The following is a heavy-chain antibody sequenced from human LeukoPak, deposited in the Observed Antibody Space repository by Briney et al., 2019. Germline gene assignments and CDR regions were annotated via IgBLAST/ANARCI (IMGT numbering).Heavy chain of an antibody. V-gene: IGHV3-73*01. CDR3: TGNYYGSGSYADFDY. CDR1: GFTFSGSA. CDR2: IRSTGNGYAT. Sequence: GGSLRLSCAASGFTFSGSALHWVRQASGKGLEWVGRIRSTGNGYATAYAASVKGSFTISRDDSKNTAYLQMDSLKTEDTAVYYCTGNYYGSGSYADFDYWGQGTLVTVSS. D-gene: IGHD3-10*01. J-gene: IGHJ4*02.